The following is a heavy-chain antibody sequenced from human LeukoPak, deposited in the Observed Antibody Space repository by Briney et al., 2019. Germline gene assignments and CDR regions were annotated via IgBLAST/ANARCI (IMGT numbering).Heavy chain of an antibody. D-gene: IGHD2-2*01. CDR3: AKIIAVVPAATDFFDY. Sequence: PGGSLRLSCAASGFTFSSYGMHWVRQAPGKGLEWVAFIRYDGSNKYYADSVKGRFTISRDNSKNTLYLQMNSLRAEDTAVYYCAKIIAVVPAATDFFDYWGQGTLVTVSS. CDR2: IRYDGSNK. J-gene: IGHJ4*02. CDR1: GFTFSSYG. V-gene: IGHV3-30*02.